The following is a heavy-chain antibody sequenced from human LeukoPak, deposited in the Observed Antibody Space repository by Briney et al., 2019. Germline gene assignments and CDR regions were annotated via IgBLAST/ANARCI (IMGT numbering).Heavy chain of an antibody. V-gene: IGHV4-34*01. CDR3: AGSYGGNAVGPFDI. J-gene: IGHJ3*02. CDR1: GGSFSGYH. Sequence: SETLSLTCAVSGGSFSGYHWSWIRQTPGKGLEWIGGVSQSGGASYNPSLKSRVTISVETSKNHFSLKLNSVTAADTAMYYCAGSYGGNAVGPFDIWGQGTTVIVSS. D-gene: IGHD4-23*01. CDR2: VSQSGGA.